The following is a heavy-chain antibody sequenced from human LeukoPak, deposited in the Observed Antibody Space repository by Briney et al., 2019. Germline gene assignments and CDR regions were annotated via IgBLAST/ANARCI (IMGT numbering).Heavy chain of an antibody. CDR2: ISSSGSTI. CDR1: GFTFGDYY. Sequence: PGGSLRLSCAASGFTFGDYYMSWIRQAPGKGLEWVSYISSSGSTIYYADSVKGRFTISRDNAKNSLYLQMNSLRAEDTAVYYCARGWLVGATGPIPPNWGQGTLVTVSS. CDR3: ARGWLVGATGPIPPN. J-gene: IGHJ4*02. D-gene: IGHD1-26*01. V-gene: IGHV3-11*04.